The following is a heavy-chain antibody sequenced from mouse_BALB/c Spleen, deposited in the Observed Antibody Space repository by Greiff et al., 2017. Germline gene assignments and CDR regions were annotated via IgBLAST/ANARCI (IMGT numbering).Heavy chain of an antibody. D-gene: IGHD1-1*01. CDR1: GYTFTSYW. CDR3: ARDPPLRRAMDY. CDR2: INPSTGYT. Sequence: QVQLQQSGAELAKPGASVKMSCKASGYTFTSYWMHWVKQRPGQGLEWIGYINPSTGYTEYNQKFKDKATLTADKSSSTAYMQLSSLTSEDSAVYYCARDPPLRRAMDYWGRGTSVTVSS. V-gene: IGHV1-7*01. J-gene: IGHJ4*01.